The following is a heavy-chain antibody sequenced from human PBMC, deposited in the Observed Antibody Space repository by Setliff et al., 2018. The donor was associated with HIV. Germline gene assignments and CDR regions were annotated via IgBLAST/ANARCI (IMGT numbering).Heavy chain of an antibody. J-gene: IGHJ4*02. CDR3: AKDRITGYYNFWSGPNFDF. CDR2: ISGGGGKT. CDR1: GLTFSNHW. Sequence: PGGSLRLSCVGSGLTFSNHWMQWVRQAPGKGLEWVSAISGGGGKTDYADSVKGRFTISRDNSKNTLYLQMNSLRADDTAVYYCAKDRITGYYNFWSGPNFDFWGQGTLVTVSS. V-gene: IGHV3-23*01. D-gene: IGHD3-3*01.